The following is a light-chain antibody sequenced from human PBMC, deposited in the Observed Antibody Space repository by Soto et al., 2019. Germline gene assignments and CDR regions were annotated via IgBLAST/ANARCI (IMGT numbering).Light chain of an antibody. Sequence: ENVLTQSPGILSLSPGERATLSCRARQSVTNSFFAWYQQKPGQAPRLLIYSISSRATGIPDRFSGSGSGTDFTLSISRLEPEDFVVYYCQQYSTLPHTFGQGTKLEV. CDR1: QSVTNSF. J-gene: IGKJ2*01. V-gene: IGKV3-20*01. CDR3: QQYSTLPHT. CDR2: SIS.